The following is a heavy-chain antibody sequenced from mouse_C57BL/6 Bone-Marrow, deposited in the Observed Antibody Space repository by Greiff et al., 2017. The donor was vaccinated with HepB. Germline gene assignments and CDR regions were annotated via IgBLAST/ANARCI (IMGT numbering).Heavy chain of an antibody. CDR1: GFNIKDDY. J-gene: IGHJ4*01. Sequence: EVLLQQSGAELVRPGASVKLSCTASGFNIKDDYMHWVKQRPEQGLEWIGWIDPENGDTEYASKFQGKATITADTSSNTAYLQLSSLTSEDTAVYYCTLSSGYYAMDYWGQGTSVTVSS. CDR2: IDPENGDT. D-gene: IGHD3-2*02. V-gene: IGHV14-4*01. CDR3: TLSSGYYAMDY.